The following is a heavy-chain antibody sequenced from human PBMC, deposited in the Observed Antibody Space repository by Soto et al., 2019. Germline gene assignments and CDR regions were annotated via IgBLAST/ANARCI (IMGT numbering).Heavy chain of an antibody. Sequence: QVQLVQAGAEVKKPGSSVRVSCKASGDTFTFYSLNCVRQAPGLGLEWMGRINPILSMSNYAQRFQGRVTMTADESTSAAYMELSSLRSEDTAMYYCASSYGSGYRALDYWGQGALVTVSS. V-gene: IGHV1-69*02. D-gene: IGHD3-10*01. CDR2: INPILSMS. CDR3: ASSYGSGYRALDY. CDR1: GDTFTFYS. J-gene: IGHJ4*02.